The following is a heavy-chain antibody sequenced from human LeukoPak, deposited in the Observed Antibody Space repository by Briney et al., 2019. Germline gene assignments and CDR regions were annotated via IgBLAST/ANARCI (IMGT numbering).Heavy chain of an antibody. D-gene: IGHD6-13*01. CDR2: IKSKTDGGTT. CDR3: TTDAGYSSRWYNY. Sequence: GGSLRLSCAASGFTFSNAYMSWVRQAPGKGLEWVGRIKSKTDGGTTDYAAPVKGRITISRDDSKNTLYLQMNSLKTEDTAVYYCTTDAGYSSRWYNYWGQGTLVTVSS. V-gene: IGHV3-15*01. J-gene: IGHJ4*02. CDR1: GFTFSNAY.